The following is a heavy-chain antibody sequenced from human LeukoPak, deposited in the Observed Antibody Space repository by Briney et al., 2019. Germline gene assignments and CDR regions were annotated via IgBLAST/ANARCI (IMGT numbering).Heavy chain of an antibody. V-gene: IGHV1-18*01. CDR3: AREIGANYGFRVFDY. D-gene: IGHD3-10*01. CDR2: ISAYNGNT. J-gene: IGHJ4*02. CDR1: GYTFTSYA. Sequence: VASVKVSCKASGYTFTSYAMNWVRQAPGQGLEWMGWISAYNGNTNYAQKLQGRVTMTTDTSTSTAYMELRSLRSDDTAVYYCAREIGANYGFRVFDYWGQGTLVTVSS.